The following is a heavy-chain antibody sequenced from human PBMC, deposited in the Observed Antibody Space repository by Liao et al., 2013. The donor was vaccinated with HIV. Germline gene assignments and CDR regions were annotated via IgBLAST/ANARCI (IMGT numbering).Heavy chain of an antibody. CDR1: GGSINPYY. D-gene: IGHD3-3*01. CDR3: ARNQYDFRSGYALHFDY. Sequence: QVHLQESGPGLVKPSETLSLTCTVSGGSINPYYWSWIRKSAGKGLEWIGRIYGSGSTDYNPSLKSRVAMSLDTSDNHFSLTLRSVTAADTAVYYCARNQYDFRSGYALHFDYWGQGTLVTVSS. J-gene: IGHJ4*02. CDR2: IYGSGST. V-gene: IGHV4-4*07.